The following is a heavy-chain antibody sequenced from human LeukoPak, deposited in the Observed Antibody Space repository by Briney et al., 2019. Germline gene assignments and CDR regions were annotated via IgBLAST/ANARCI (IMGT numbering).Heavy chain of an antibody. J-gene: IGHJ3*02. CDR3: ARVRSSGRDAFDI. D-gene: IGHD6-19*01. V-gene: IGHV3-21*01. Sequence: PGGSLRLSCAASGFTVSSNYMTWVRQAPGKGLEWVSSISSSSSYIYYADSVKGRFTISRDNAKNSLYLQMNSLRAEDTAVYYCARVRSSGRDAFDIWGQGTMVTVSS. CDR2: ISSSSSYI. CDR1: GFTVSSNY.